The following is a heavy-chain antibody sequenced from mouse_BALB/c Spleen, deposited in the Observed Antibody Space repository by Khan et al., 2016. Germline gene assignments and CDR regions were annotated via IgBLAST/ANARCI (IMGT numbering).Heavy chain of an antibody. J-gene: IGHJ2*01. Sequence: EVQLQESGPGLVKPSQSLSLTCTVTGYSITSDYAWNWIRQFPGNKLEWMGYISYSGSTSYNPSLKSRISITRDPPKHQFFLQWKSVTPADTATYSCASRFHYWGQGTTLTVSS. CDR1: GYSITSDYA. V-gene: IGHV3-2*02. CDR2: ISYSGST. CDR3: ASRFHY.